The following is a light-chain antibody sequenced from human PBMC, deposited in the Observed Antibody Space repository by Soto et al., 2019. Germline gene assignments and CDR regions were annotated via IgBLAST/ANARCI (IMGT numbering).Light chain of an antibody. V-gene: IGKV3-11*01. CDR1: QSVGNF. J-gene: IGKJ4*01. CDR3: QQYGNWPLT. Sequence: EIVLTQSPGTLSLSPGERASLSCRASQSVGNFLVWYQQKPGQAPSLLIYDTSNRATGIPARFSGSGSGTDFPLPIRSPEAEDFAIYYCQQYGNWPLTFGGGTKVEIK. CDR2: DTS.